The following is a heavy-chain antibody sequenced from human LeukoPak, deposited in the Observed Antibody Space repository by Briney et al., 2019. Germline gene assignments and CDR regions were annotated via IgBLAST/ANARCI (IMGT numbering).Heavy chain of an antibody. V-gene: IGHV4-39*01. CDR2: IYYGGYT. D-gene: IGHD5-12*01. J-gene: IGHJ5*02. Sequence: TETLSLTCSVSGGSISTSSYYWGWIRQPPGRGLEWIGSIYYGGYTNHNPSLKSRVTIYVDTSKNQFSLNLSSVTAADTAMYYCARASGSESDWFDPWGQGTLVTVST. CDR1: GGSISTSSYY. CDR3: ARASGSESDWFDP.